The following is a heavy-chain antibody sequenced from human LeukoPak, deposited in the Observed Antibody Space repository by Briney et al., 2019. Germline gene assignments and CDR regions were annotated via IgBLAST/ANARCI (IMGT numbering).Heavy chain of an antibody. Sequence: SETLSLTCTVSGGSISSYYWSWIRQPPGKGLEWIGYIYYSGSTNYNPSLKSRVTISVDTSKNQFSLKLSSATAADTAVYYCARYEWGSSSPYFDYWGQGTLVTVSS. CDR3: ARYEWGSSSPYFDY. J-gene: IGHJ4*02. CDR1: GGSISSYY. D-gene: IGHD6-6*01. CDR2: IYYSGST. V-gene: IGHV4-59*01.